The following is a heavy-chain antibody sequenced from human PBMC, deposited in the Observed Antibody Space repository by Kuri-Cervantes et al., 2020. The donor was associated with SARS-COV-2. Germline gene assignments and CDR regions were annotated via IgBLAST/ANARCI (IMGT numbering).Heavy chain of an antibody. CDR2: ISSSGSTI. CDR3: ARDLYMRRLDAFDI. Sequence: GESLKISCAASGFTFSDYYMSWIRQAPGKGLEWVSYISSSGSTIYYADSVKGRFTISRDNSKNTLYLQMNSLRAEDTAVYYCARDLYMRRLDAFDIWGQGTMVTVSS. V-gene: IGHV3-11*04. CDR1: GFTFSDYY. D-gene: IGHD1-1*01. J-gene: IGHJ3*02.